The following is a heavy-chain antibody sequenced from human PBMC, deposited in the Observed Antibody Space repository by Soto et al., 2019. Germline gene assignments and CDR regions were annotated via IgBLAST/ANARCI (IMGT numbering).Heavy chain of an antibody. J-gene: IGHJ2*01. CDR3: AGVPVLAATVWYFDL. CDR1: GGSFSSYA. D-gene: IGHD2-15*01. Sequence: GASVKVSCTACGGSFSSYAISWVRQAPGQGLEWMGGIIPIFGTANYAQKFQGRVTITADESTSTAYMELSSLRSEDTAVYYCAGVPVLAATVWYFDLWGRGTLVTVSS. CDR2: IIPIFGTA. V-gene: IGHV1-69*13.